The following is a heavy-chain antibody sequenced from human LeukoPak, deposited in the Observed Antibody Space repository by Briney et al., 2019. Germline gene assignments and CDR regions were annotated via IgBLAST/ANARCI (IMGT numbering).Heavy chain of an antibody. J-gene: IGHJ6*03. CDR1: GGSISSYY. D-gene: IGHD3-9*01. Sequence: SETLSLTCSVSGGSISSYYWSWIRQPPGKGLEWIGYIYYSGSTNYNPSLKSRVTISVDTSKNQFSLKLSSVTAADTAVYYCARVPGGYFDWYYMDVWGKGTTVTISS. CDR3: ARVPGGYFDWYYMDV. CDR2: IYYSGST. V-gene: IGHV4-59*01.